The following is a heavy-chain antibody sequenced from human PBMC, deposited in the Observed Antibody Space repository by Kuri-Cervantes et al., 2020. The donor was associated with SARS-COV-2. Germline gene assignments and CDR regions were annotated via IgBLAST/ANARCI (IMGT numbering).Heavy chain of an antibody. J-gene: IGHJ6*03. CDR1: DDSISTNYY. CDR2: IYHSGST. CDR3: VQVDIAVAGTNYYYYMDV. Sequence: GSLRLSCTVSDDSISTNYYWGWIRQPPGKGLEWIGSIYHSGSTYYNPSLKSRVTISVDTSKNQFSLKLSSVTAADTAVYYCVQVDIAVAGTNYYYYMDVWGKGTTVTVSS. D-gene: IGHD6-13*01. V-gene: IGHV4-38-2*02.